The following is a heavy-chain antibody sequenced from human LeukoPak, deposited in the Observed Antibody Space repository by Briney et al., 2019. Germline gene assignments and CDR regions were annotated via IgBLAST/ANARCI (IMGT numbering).Heavy chain of an antibody. CDR3: ARGEYYDSSGCDY. CDR1: GFTFSSYG. D-gene: IGHD3-22*01. V-gene: IGHV3-33*01. CDR2: IWYDGSNK. J-gene: IGHJ4*02. Sequence: GGSLRLSCAASGFTFSSYGMHWVRQAPGKGLEWVAVIWYDGSNKYYADSVKGRFTISRDNSKNTLYLQMNSLRAEDTAVYYCARGEYYDSSGCDYWGPGTLVTVSS.